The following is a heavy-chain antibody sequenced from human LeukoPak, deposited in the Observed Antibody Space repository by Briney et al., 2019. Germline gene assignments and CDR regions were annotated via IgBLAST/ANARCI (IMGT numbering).Heavy chain of an antibody. J-gene: IGHJ4*02. CDR3: AREYSSSRFDY. Sequence: GRSLRLSCAASGFTFTSYAMHWVRQAPGKGLEWVAVISYDGSNKYYADSVKGRFTISRDNAKNSLYLQMNSLRAEDTAVYYCAREYSSSRFDYWGQGTLVTVSS. D-gene: IGHD6-6*01. V-gene: IGHV3-30-3*01. CDR2: ISYDGSNK. CDR1: GFTFTSYA.